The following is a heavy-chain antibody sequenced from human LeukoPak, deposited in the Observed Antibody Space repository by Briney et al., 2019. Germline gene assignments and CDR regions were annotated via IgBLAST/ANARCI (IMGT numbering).Heavy chain of an antibody. CDR3: AKGVTYYYDSSGYFDY. V-gene: IGHV3-23*01. D-gene: IGHD3-22*01. J-gene: IGHJ4*02. Sequence: GGSLRLSCAASGFTFSSNAMSWVRQAPGKGLEWVSAISGSGASTHYADSVKGRFTISRDNSKNTLYLQMNSLRAEDTAVYYCAKGVTYYYDSSGYFDYWGQGTLVTVSS. CDR2: ISGSGAST. CDR1: GFTFSSNA.